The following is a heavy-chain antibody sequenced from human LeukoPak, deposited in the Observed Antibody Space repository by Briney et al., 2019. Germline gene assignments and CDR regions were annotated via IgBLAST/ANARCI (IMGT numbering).Heavy chain of an antibody. D-gene: IGHD5-18*01. CDR3: ARKAGYSRAFDI. V-gene: IGHV4-38-2*02. CDR2: IYHSGRT. CDR1: GYSISSGYY. Sequence: SDTLSLICTVSGYSISSGYYWGWLRPPPGKGLEWIGNIYHSGRTYYNPSLKSRVTISVDTSKNQLSLKLSSVTAAETAVYYCARKAGYSRAFDIWGQGKMVTVSS. J-gene: IGHJ3*02.